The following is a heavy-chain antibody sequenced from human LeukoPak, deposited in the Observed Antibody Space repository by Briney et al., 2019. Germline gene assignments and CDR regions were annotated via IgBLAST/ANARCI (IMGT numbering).Heavy chain of an antibody. D-gene: IGHD4-17*01. CDR1: GGSISSYY. V-gene: IGHV4-4*07. Sequence: PSETLSLTCTVSGGSISSYYWSWIRQPAGQGLEWIGRIYTSGSTNYNPSLKSRVTMSVDTSKNQFSLKLSSVTAADTAVYYCARVIYGDSSGYYYYMDVWGKGTTVTVSS. CDR2: IYTSGST. CDR3: ARVIYGDSSGYYYYMDV. J-gene: IGHJ6*03.